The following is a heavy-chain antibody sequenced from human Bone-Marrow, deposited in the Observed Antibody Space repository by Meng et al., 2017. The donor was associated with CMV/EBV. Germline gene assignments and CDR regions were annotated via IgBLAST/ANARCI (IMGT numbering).Heavy chain of an antibody. Sequence: GESLKISCEASGFTFSDYYMSWIRQAPGKGLEWISYISNSGRTILYADSVRGRFTISRDNAKNSLYLQMNSLRAEDTAVYYCARGGYGSGSTYYYYYYGMDVWGQGTTVTVSS. J-gene: IGHJ6*02. D-gene: IGHD3-10*01. CDR1: GFTFSDYY. CDR2: ISNSGRTI. V-gene: IGHV3-11*04. CDR3: ARGGYGSGSTYYYYYYGMDV.